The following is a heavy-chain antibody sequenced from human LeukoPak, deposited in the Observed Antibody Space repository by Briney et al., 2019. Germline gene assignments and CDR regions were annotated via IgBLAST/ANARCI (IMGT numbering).Heavy chain of an antibody. V-gene: IGHV3-21*01. J-gene: IGHJ4*02. Sequence: KPGGSLRLSCAASGFTSSSYSMNWVRPAPGKGLEWVSSISSSSSYIYYADSVKGRFTISRDNAKNSLYLQMNSLRAEDTAVYYCAVRWGFVEWLEDYWGQGTLVTVSS. CDR1: GFTSSSYS. D-gene: IGHD3-3*01. CDR2: ISSSSSYI. CDR3: AVRWGFVEWLEDY.